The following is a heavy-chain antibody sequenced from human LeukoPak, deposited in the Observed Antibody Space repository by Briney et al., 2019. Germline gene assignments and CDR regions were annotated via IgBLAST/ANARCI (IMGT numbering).Heavy chain of an antibody. CDR1: GFTVSSNY. V-gene: IGHV3-66*01. CDR3: AKGAYYYGMDV. CDR2: IYSGGST. J-gene: IGHJ6*02. Sequence: PGGSLRLSCAASGFTVSSNYMSWVRQAPGKGLEWVSVIYSGGSTYYADSVKGRFTTSRDNSKNTLYLQMNSLRAEDTAVYYCAKGAYYYGMDVWGQGTTVTVSS.